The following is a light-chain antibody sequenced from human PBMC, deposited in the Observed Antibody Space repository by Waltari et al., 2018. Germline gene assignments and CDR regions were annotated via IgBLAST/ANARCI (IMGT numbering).Light chain of an antibody. J-gene: IGKJ2*01. CDR3: MQGTHWPYT. V-gene: IGKV2-30*01. CDR2: KVS. CDR1: QSLVYSDGNTY. Sequence: DVVMTPSPLSLPVTLGQPASISCKSRQSLVYSDGNTYLMWFQQRPGQSPRRLIYKVSTRDSGVTDRFSGSGSGTDFTLKISRVEAEDVGVYYCMQGTHWPYTFGQGTKLDIK.